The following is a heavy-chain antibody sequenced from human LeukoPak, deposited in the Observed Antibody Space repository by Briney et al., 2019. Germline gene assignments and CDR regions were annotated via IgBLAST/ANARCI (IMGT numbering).Heavy chain of an antibody. J-gene: IGHJ4*02. D-gene: IGHD5-18*01. V-gene: IGHV3-23*01. CDR3: AKVHTAMGNFDY. Sequence: SGGSLRLSCAASGFIFSSYAMTWVRQAPGKGLEWVSGTSGSGRSIYSADSVKGRFTISRDNSKNTLYLQMSSLRAEDTAVYYCAKVHTAMGNFDYWGQGALVTVSS. CDR1: GFIFSSYA. CDR2: TSGSGRSI.